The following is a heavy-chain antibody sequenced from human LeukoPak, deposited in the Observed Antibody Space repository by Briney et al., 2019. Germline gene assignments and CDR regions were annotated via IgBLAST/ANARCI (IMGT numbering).Heavy chain of an antibody. V-gene: IGHV1-3*01. D-gene: IGHD5-12*01. CDR2: INADNGNT. Sequence: ASVNVSCKTSGYTFTNYALHWVRQAPGQRLQWMGWINADNGNTKYSQEFQGRVTITRDTFASTTYMELSSLTSEDTAVYYCARDVRRSDSGYAMFDYWGQGTLVTASS. J-gene: IGHJ4*02. CDR1: GYTFTNYA. CDR3: ARDVRRSDSGYAMFDY.